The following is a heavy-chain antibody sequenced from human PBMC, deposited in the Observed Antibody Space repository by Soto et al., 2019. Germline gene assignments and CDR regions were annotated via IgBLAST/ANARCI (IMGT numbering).Heavy chain of an antibody. CDR1: GGSVSSGSYY. D-gene: IGHD6-6*01. CDR3: ARDSPSVAVDAFDI. V-gene: IGHV4-61*01. Sequence: PSETLSLTCTVSGGSVSSGSYYWSWIRQPPGKGLEWIGYIYYSGSTNYNPSLKSRVTISVDTSKNQFSLKLSSVTAADTAVYYCARDSPSVAVDAFDIWGQGTMVTVSS. CDR2: IYYSGST. J-gene: IGHJ3*02.